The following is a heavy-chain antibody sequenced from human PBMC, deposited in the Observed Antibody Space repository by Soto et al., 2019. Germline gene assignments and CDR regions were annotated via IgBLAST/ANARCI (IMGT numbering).Heavy chain of an antibody. J-gene: IGHJ6*02. CDR1: GGSISSSNW. V-gene: IGHV4-4*02. Sequence: SETLSLTCAVSGGSISSSNWWSWVRQPPGKGLEWIGEIYHSGSTNYNPSLKSRVTISVDKSKNQFSLKLSSVTAADMAVYYCARSPDSSGYYPRWYYYGMDVWGQGTTVTVSS. CDR3: ARSPDSSGYYPRWYYYGMDV. CDR2: IYHSGST. D-gene: IGHD3-22*01.